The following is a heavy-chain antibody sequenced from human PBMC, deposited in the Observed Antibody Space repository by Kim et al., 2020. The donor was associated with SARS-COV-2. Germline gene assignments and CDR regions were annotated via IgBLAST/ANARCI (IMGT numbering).Heavy chain of an antibody. V-gene: IGHV3-15*01. Sequence: GRFTISRDESKDTLYLQMNSVKTEDTAVYYCTTVNIWLLLPATPTEYFQHWGQGTLVTVSS. D-gene: IGHD3-22*01. J-gene: IGHJ1*01. CDR3: TTVNIWLLLPATPTEYFQH.